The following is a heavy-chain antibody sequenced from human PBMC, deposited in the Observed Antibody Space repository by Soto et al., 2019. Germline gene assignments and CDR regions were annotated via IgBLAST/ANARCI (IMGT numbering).Heavy chain of an antibody. CDR1: GFTFSSYA. Sequence: PGGSLRLSCAASGFTFSSYATSWVRQAPGKGLEWVSAISGSGGSTYYADSVKGRFTISRDNSKNTLYLQMNSLRAEDTAVYYCARTPTTFGGVRSFQHWGQGTLVTVSS. CDR3: ARTPTTFGGVRSFQH. CDR2: ISGSGGST. V-gene: IGHV3-23*01. D-gene: IGHD3-16*01. J-gene: IGHJ1*01.